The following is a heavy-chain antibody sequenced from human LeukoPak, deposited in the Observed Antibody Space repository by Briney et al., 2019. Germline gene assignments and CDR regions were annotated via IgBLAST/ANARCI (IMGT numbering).Heavy chain of an antibody. CDR2: IKQDGSEK. CDR1: GFTFSNYW. CDR3: ARVRRDSSSWVRGEDY. Sequence: GGSLRLSCVASGFTFSNYWMSWVRQAPGKGLEWVANIKQDGSEKYYVDSVKGRFPISRDSAQKSLYLQINSLRAEDTAVYYCARVRRDSSSWVRGEDYWGQGTLVIVSS. D-gene: IGHD6-13*01. V-gene: IGHV3-7*01. J-gene: IGHJ4*02.